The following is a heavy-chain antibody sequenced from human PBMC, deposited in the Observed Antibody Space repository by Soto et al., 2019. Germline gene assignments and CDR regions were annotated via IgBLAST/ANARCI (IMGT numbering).Heavy chain of an antibody. Sequence: LRLSCAASGFTFSSFAMSWVRQAPGKGLVWVSALSGSGTPSYYADSVKGRFTISRDNSKNTLFLQMNSLRAEDTAVYYCAKESYSSSSYYYGMDVWGQGTTVTVSS. J-gene: IGHJ6*02. CDR2: LSGSGTPS. V-gene: IGHV3-23*01. CDR1: GFTFSSFA. D-gene: IGHD6-6*01. CDR3: AKESYSSSSYYYGMDV.